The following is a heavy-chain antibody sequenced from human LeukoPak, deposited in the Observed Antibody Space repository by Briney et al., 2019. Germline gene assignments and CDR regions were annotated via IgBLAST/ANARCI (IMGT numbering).Heavy chain of an antibody. J-gene: IGHJ4*02. CDR3: ARERYCSGGSCYSL. V-gene: IGHV1-69*01. CDR2: IIPIFGTA. CDR1: GGTFSGYA. D-gene: IGHD2-15*01. Sequence: SVKVSCKASGGTFSGYAISWVRQAPGQGLEWMGGIIPIFGTANYAQKFQGRVTITADESTSTAYMELSSLRSEDTAVYYCARERYCSGGSCYSLWGQGTLVTVSS.